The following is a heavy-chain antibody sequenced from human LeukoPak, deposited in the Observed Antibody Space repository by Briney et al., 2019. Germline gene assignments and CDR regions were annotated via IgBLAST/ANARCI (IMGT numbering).Heavy chain of an antibody. CDR3: ARSARY. CDR1: GYTFNDYY. D-gene: IGHD3-16*02. CDR2: INPNSGDT. J-gene: IGHJ4*02. V-gene: IGHV1-2*02. Sequence: ASVKVSCKASGYTFNDYYLHWVRQAPGQGLEWMGWINPNSGDTNYAQKFQGRVTMTRDTSVSTAYMELTRLRSDDTAVYYCARSARYWGRGTLVTVSS.